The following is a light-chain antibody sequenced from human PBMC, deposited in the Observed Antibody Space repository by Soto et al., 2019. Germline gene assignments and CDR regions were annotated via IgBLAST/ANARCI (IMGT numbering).Light chain of an antibody. CDR1: SSNIGNNY. CDR3: GTWDSSLSAGV. V-gene: IGLV1-51*01. J-gene: IGLJ3*02. Sequence: QSALTQPPSVSAAPGQKVTISCSGSSSNIGNNYVSWYQQLPGTAPKLLIYDTNKRPSGTPDRFSGSKSGTSATLGITGLQTGDEADYYCGTWDSSLSAGVFGGGTKLTVL. CDR2: DTN.